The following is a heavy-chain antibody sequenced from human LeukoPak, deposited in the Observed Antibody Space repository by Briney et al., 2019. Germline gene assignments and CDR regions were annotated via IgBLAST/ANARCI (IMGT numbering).Heavy chain of an antibody. D-gene: IGHD3-22*01. CDR2: ISGSGGSI. Sequence: GGSLRLSCAASGFTFSSYAMSWVRQAPGKGLEWVSAISGSGGSIYYADSVKGRFTISRDNSKNTLYLQMNSLRAEDTAVYYCARDLDYYDSSPAYWGQGTLVTVSS. CDR3: ARDLDYYDSSPAY. CDR1: GFTFSSYA. V-gene: IGHV3-23*01. J-gene: IGHJ4*02.